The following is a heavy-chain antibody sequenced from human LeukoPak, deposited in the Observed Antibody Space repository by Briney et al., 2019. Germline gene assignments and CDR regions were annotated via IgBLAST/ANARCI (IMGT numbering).Heavy chain of an antibody. D-gene: IGHD5-18*01. J-gene: IGHJ4*02. CDR2: INHSGST. Sequence: SKTLSLTCAVYGGSFSGYYWSWIRQPPGKGLEWIGEINHSGSTNYNPSLKSRVTISVDTSKNQFSLKLSSVTAADTAVYYCARWDTAMVNYDYWGQGTLVTVSS. CDR3: ARWDTAMVNYDY. CDR1: GGSFSGYY. V-gene: IGHV4-34*01.